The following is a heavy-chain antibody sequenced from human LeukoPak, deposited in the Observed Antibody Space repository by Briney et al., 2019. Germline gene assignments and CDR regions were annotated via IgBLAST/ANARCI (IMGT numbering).Heavy chain of an antibody. V-gene: IGHV4-34*01. CDR1: GGSFSGYY. CDR3: ARDTYDFWRWVSES. J-gene: IGHJ4*02. CDR2: INHSGST. D-gene: IGHD3-3*01. Sequence: PSETLSLTCAVYGGSFSGYYWSWIRQPPGKGLEWIGEINHSGSTNYNPSLKSRVTISVDTSKNQFSLKLSSVTAADTAVYYCARDTYDFWRWVSESWGQGTLATVSS.